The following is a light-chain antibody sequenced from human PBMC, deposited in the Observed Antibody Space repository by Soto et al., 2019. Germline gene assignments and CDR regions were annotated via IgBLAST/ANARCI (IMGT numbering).Light chain of an antibody. J-gene: IGLJ1*01. CDR2: ENN. CDR3: GTWDSSLRGV. Sequence: QSVLTQPPSVSAAPGQKVTISCSGSSSNIGNNYVSWYQQLPGTAPKLLIYENNKRPSGIPDRFSGSKSRTSATLGITGLQTGDESDYYCGTWDSSLRGVFGTGTKLTVL. V-gene: IGLV1-51*02. CDR1: SSNIGNNY.